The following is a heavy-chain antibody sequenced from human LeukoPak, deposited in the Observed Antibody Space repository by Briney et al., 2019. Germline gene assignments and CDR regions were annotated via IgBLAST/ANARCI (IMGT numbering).Heavy chain of an antibody. V-gene: IGHV4-59*08. CDR2: NHYTGST. CDR1: GGSISTYY. Sequence: SETLSLTCTVFGGSISTYYWTWIRLPPGKGLEWIGYNHYTGSTNYNPSLKSRVTMSVDTSKNQFSLKLSSVTAADTAVYYYARGRSGGDWFDPWDQGTLVTVSS. D-gene: IGHD3-10*01. J-gene: IGHJ5*02. CDR3: ARGRSGGDWFDP.